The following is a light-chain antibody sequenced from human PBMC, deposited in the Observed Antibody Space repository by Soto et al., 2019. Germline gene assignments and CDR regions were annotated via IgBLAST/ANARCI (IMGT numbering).Light chain of an antibody. V-gene: IGKV3-15*01. J-gene: IGKJ1*01. CDR2: GAS. Sequence: EIVMTQSPATLSVPPVERATLSCMASQGVSTNLAWYQQHPGQAPRLLIYGASTRATGIPARFSGSGSGTEFTLTISSLQSEDFAVYYCQQYNNWPPWTFGQGTKVDIK. CDR3: QQYNNWPPWT. CDR1: QGVSTN.